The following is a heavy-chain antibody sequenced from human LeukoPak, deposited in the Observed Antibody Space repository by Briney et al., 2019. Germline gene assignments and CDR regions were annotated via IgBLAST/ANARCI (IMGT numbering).Heavy chain of an antibody. CDR2: ISGDGVST. CDR3: AKESGKFDY. V-gene: IGHV3-43*02. CDR1: GLPIADFA. J-gene: IGHJ4*02. Sequence: GGSLRLSCVASGLPIADFAMHWVRQAPGKGLEWVSLISGDGVSTFYADSVKGRFSISRDNSKNSLYLEMNSLRTEDAAMYYCAKESGKFDYWGQGTLVSVSS.